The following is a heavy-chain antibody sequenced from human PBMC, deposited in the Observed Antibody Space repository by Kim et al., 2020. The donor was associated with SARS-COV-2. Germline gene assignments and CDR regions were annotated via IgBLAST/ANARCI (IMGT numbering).Heavy chain of an antibody. J-gene: IGHJ4*02. Sequence: LKSRVTISVDTSKNKFSLRLSSVTAADTAVYYCARGISITIFGVVARLDYWGQGTLVTVSS. CDR3: ARGISITIFGVVARLDY. D-gene: IGHD3-3*01. V-gene: IGHV4-31*02.